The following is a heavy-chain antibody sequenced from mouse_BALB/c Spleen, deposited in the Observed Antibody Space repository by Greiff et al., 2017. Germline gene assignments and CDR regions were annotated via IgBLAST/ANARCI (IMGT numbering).Heavy chain of an antibody. CDR2: ISSGSSTI. J-gene: IGHJ1*01. Sequence: DVMLVESGGGLVQPGGSRKLSCAASGFTFSSFGMHWVRQAPEKGLEWVAYISSGSSTIYYADTVKGRFTISRDNPKNTLFLQMTSLRSEDTAMYYCARRDGEWYFDVWGAGTTVTVSS. CDR3: ARRDGEWYFDV. D-gene: IGHD3-3*01. V-gene: IGHV5-17*02. CDR1: GFTFSSFG.